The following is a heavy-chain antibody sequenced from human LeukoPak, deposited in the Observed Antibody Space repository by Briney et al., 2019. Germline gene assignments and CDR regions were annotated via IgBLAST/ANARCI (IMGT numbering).Heavy chain of an antibody. CDR1: GFTFTSYS. J-gene: IGHJ3*02. Sequence: PGGSLRLSCAASGFTFTSYSMHWVRQPPGEGLEWVSSINTDGRYKLYADSVKGRFTISRDDAKNSLYLQMNSLRVEDTALYYCARGDDFWGDRDAFDIWGQGTMVTVSS. D-gene: IGHD3-3*01. V-gene: IGHV3-21*01. CDR2: INTDGRYK. CDR3: ARGDDFWGDRDAFDI.